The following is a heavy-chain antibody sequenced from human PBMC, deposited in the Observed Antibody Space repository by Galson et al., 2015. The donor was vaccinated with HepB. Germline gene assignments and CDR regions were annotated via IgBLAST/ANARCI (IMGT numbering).Heavy chain of an antibody. D-gene: IGHD3-3*01. V-gene: IGHV7-4-1*02. CDR3: ARSPLRFLDWLPYYDYYYMDV. CDR2: MNTNTGKP. Sequence: SVKVSCEASGHTFTDYVVNWVRQAPGQGLEWMGWMNTNTGKPTYAPGFAGRFVFSLDTSVTTAYLQISSLETDDTAVYYCARSPLRFLDWLPYYDYYYMDVWGEGTTVTVSS. CDR1: GHTFTDYV. J-gene: IGHJ6*03.